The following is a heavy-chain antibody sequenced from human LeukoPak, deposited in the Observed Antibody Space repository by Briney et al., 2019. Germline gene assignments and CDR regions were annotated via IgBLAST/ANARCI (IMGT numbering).Heavy chain of an antibody. CDR2: ISYDGSNK. CDR3: ARDSHAPDIYMVSCYFDY. CDR1: GFTFSSYA. D-gene: IGHD5-18*01. Sequence: RGSLRLSCAASGFTFSSYAMHWVRQAPGKGLEWVAVISYDGSNKYFADSVKGRFTISRDNSKNTLFLQINSLRAEDTAVYYCARDSHAPDIYMVSCYFDYWGQGTLVAVSS. J-gene: IGHJ4*02. V-gene: IGHV3-30-3*01.